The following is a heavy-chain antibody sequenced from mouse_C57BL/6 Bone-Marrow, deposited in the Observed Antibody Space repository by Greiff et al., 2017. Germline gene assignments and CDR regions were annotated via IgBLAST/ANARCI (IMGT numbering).Heavy chain of an antibody. J-gene: IGHJ1*03. CDR3: ARARDGWYFDV. CDR2: INPNNGGP. D-gene: IGHD3-3*01. CDR1: GYTFTDYN. Sequence: DVQLQESGPELVKPGASVKIPCKASGYTFTDYNMDWVKQSHGKSLEWIGDINPNNGGPIYNQKFKGKATLTVDKSSSTAYMELRSLTSEDTAVYYCARARDGWYFDVWGTGTTVTVSS. V-gene: IGHV1-18*01.